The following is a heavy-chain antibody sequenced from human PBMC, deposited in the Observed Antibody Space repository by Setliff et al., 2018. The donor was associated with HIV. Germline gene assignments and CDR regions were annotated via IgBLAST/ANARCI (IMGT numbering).Heavy chain of an antibody. J-gene: IGHJ4*02. CDR3: ARDYGSGSYYPY. CDR2: INAGNGDT. CDR1: GYTFSAYA. D-gene: IGHD3-10*01. V-gene: IGHV1-3*01. Sequence: ASVKVSCKASGYTFSAYAIHWVRQAPGQRLEWMGWINAGNGDTKYSQKFQSRVTIIRDTSASTAYMELSSLRSEDTAVYYCARDYGSGSYYPYWGQGTLVTVSS.